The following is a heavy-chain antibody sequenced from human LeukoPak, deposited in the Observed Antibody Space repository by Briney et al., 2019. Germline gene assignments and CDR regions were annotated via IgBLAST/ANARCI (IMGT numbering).Heavy chain of an antibody. CDR3: ARGGRTDYFDY. CDR2: THYSGST. V-gene: IGHV4-59*01. CDR1: GGSISSYY. Sequence: SETLSLTCTVSGGSISSYYWSWLRQPPGKGLEYIGYTHYSGSTNYNPSLKSRVTISLDTSGNQFSLKLSSVTAADTAVYYCARGGRTDYFDYWGQGTLVTVSS. J-gene: IGHJ4*02.